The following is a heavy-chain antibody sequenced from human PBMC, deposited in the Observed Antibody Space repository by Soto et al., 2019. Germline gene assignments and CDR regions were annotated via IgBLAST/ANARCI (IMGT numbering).Heavy chain of an antibody. CDR2: IYYSGST. CDR1: GGSISSGGYY. J-gene: IGHJ6*02. D-gene: IGHD3-3*01. CDR3: ARVPYDFWSGPYYYYGMDV. Sequence: SETLSLTCTVSGGSISSGGYYWSWIRQHPGEGLEWIGYIYYSGSTYYNPSLKSRVTISVDTSKNQFSLKLSSVTAADTAVYYCARVPYDFWSGPYYYYGMDVWGQGTTVTVSS. V-gene: IGHV4-31*03.